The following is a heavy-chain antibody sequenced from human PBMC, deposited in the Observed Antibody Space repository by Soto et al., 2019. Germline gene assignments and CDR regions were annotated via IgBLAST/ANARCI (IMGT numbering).Heavy chain of an antibody. CDR2: INSGSNLI. CDR1: GFSFSSYA. J-gene: IGHJ4*02. CDR3: ARDGGRYGKLDY. Sequence: VGSLRLSCAASGFSFSSYAMKWVRQAPGKGLEWVSHINSGSNLIYYADSVKGRFTISRDNAKNSVYLQMDSLKDEDTAIYYCARDGGRYGKLDYWGQRTLVTVSS. V-gene: IGHV3-48*02. D-gene: IGHD3-16*01.